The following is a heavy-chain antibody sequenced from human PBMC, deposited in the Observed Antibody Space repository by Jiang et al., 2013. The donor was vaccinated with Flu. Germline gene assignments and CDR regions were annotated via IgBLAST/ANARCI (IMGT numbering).Heavy chain of an antibody. D-gene: IGHD2-2*01. V-gene: IGHV7-4-1*02. CDR2: INTNTGNP. CDR1: GYTFTSYA. J-gene: IGHJ6*02. Sequence: SGSELKKPGASVKVSCKASGYTFTSYAMNWVRQAPGQGLEWMGWINTNTGNPTYAQGFTGRFVFSLDTSVSTAYLQISSLKAGDTAVYYCARDSCSSTSCYYYYYYGMDVWGQGTTVTVSS. CDR3: ARDSCSSTSCYYYYYYGMDV.